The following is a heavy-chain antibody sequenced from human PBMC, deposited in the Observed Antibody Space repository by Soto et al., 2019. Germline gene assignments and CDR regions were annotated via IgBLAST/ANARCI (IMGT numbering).Heavy chain of an antibody. J-gene: IGHJ4*02. CDR3: ARDAYCSGGSCYSS. Sequence: PSETLSLTCAVSGGSISSGGYSWSWIRQPPGKGLEWIGYIYYSGSTYYNPSLKSRVTISVDTSKNQFSLNLSSVTAADTAVYYCARDAYCSGGSCYSSWGQGTLVTVSS. V-gene: IGHV4-30-4*07. CDR2: IYYSGST. CDR1: GGSISSGGYS. D-gene: IGHD2-15*01.